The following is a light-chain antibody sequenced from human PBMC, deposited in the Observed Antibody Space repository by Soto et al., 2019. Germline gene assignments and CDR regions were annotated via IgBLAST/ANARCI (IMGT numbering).Light chain of an antibody. Sequence: QSALTQPASVSGSPGQSITISCTGTSSDVGGYNSVSWYQQHPGKAPKLMIHDVSNRPSGVSDRFSGSKSGNTASLTISGLQAEDEADYFCSSHTSYSPDVFGAGTKLTVL. J-gene: IGLJ1*01. V-gene: IGLV2-14*01. CDR2: DVS. CDR1: SSDVGGYNS. CDR3: SSHTSYSPDV.